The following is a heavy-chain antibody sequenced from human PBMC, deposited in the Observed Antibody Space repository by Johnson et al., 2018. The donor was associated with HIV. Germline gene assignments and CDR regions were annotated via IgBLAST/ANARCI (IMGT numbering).Heavy chain of an antibody. CDR1: GFTFDDYA. CDR2: ISWNSGSI. V-gene: IGHV3-9*01. Sequence: VQLVESGGGVVRPGGSLRVSCAASGFTFDDYAMHWVRQAPGKGLEWVSGISWNSGSIGYVDSVKGRFTISRDNAKNSLYLQMNSLRADDTAVYYCARRWKVRGDAFDIWGQGTVVTVSS. D-gene: IGHD1-1*01. CDR3: ARRWKVRGDAFDI. J-gene: IGHJ3*02.